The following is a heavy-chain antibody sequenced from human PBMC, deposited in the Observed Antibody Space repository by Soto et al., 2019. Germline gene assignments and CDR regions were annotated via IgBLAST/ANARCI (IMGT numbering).Heavy chain of an antibody. Sequence: PSETLSLTCAVSGGSISSGGYSWSWIRQPPGKGLEWIGYMYHSGSTYYNPSLKSRVTISIDRSKNQFSLKLSSVTAADTAVYYCARRSWGGYYGSGSPDAFDIWGQGTMVTVSS. V-gene: IGHV4-30-2*01. J-gene: IGHJ3*02. D-gene: IGHD3-10*01. CDR1: GGSISSGGYS. CDR3: ARRSWGGYYGSGSPDAFDI. CDR2: MYHSGST.